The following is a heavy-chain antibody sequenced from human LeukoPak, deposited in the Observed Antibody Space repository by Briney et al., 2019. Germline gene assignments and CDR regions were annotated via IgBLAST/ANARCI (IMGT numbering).Heavy chain of an antibody. D-gene: IGHD4-17*01. CDR2: ISGSGDIT. CDR3: AKDQGDYGDYGRLDY. CDR1: QFIFNYFG. V-gene: IGHV3-23*01. J-gene: IGHJ4*02. Sequence: GGSLRLPCAASQFIFNYFGMIWVRQAPGKGLEWVAAISGSGDITYYSDSVKGRFTISRDNSKNILYLQMNSLRVEDTATYYCAKDQGDYGDYGRLDYWGQGTLVTVSS.